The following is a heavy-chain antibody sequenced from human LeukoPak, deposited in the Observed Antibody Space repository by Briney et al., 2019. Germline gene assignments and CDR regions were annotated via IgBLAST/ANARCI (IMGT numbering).Heavy chain of an antibody. D-gene: IGHD3-10*01. CDR3: ARDDYYGSGSYWGAFDI. CDR2: ISSSSSYI. CDR1: GFTFSSFS. Sequence: GGSLRLSCAASGFTFSSFSMNWVRQAPGKGLEWVSSISSSSSYIYYADSVKGRFSISKDNAKNSLYLQMNSLRAEDTAMYYCARDDYYGSGSYWGAFDIWGQGTMVTVSS. V-gene: IGHV3-21*01. J-gene: IGHJ3*02.